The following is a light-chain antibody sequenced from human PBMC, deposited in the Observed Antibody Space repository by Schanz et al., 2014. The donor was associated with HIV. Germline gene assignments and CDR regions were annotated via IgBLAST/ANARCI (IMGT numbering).Light chain of an antibody. CDR2: DVT. CDR1: SMAFSSSDF. V-gene: IGLV2-14*03. J-gene: IGLJ3*02. CDR3: STYTGSNTWV. Sequence: QSALTQPTSVSGSPGQSITISCTGASMAFSSSDFVSWYQQLPGEAPRLIIYDVTSRPSGVSARFSASRFGDTASLTISGLQAEDEADYYCSTYTGSNTWVFGGGTQLTVL.